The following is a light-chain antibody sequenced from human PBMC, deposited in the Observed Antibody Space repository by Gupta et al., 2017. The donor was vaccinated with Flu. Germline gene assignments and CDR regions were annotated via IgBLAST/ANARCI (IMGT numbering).Light chain of an antibody. J-gene: IGLJ2*01. CDR2: EVS. CDR3: RPYTGSGIVV. CDR1: NREVGSYYY. V-gene: IGLV2-14*01. Sequence: SVTISCNGSNREVGSYYYGSWYQQTPGKAPQRMMYEVSNRSSGVSNRFSGSKSGNTAALTISGPQADDESDYYCRPYTGSGIVVFGGGTKLTVL.